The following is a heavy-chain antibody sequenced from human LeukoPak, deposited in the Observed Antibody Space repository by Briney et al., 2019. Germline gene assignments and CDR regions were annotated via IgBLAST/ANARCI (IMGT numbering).Heavy chain of an antibody. Sequence: GGSPRLSCAASGFIVSSNYMSWVRQAPGKGLEWVSVIYSSGSTYYADSVKGRFTISRDNSKNTLYLQMNSLRAEDTAVYYCARIRRDGYNRGSFDYWGQGTLVTVSS. CDR1: GFIVSSNY. CDR3: ARIRRDGYNRGSFDY. D-gene: IGHD5-24*01. V-gene: IGHV3-53*01. J-gene: IGHJ4*02. CDR2: IYSSGST.